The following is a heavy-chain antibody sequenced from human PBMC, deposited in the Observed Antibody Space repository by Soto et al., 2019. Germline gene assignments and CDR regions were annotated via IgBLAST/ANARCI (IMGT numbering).Heavy chain of an antibody. CDR2: IYSGGST. J-gene: IGHJ4*02. D-gene: IGHD3-22*01. CDR3: ARGSGYYQYYFDY. CDR1: GFTVSSNY. Sequence: EVQLVESGGGLVQPGESLRLSCAASGFTVSSNYMSWVRQAPGKGLEWVSVIYSGGSTYYADSVKGRFTISRHNSKNTLYLQMNSLRAEDTAVYYCARGSGYYQYYFDYWGQGTLVTVSS. V-gene: IGHV3-53*04.